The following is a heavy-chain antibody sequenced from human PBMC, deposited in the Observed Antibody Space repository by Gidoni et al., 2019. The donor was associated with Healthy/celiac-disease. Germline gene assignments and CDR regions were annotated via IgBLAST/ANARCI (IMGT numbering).Heavy chain of an antibody. D-gene: IGHD1-7*01. CDR1: GFTFSNAW. J-gene: IGHJ6*02. CDR2: IKSKTDGGTT. Sequence: EVQLVESGGGLVKPGGSLRLSCAASGFTFSNAWMSWVRQAPGKGLEWVGRIKSKTDGGTTDYAAPVKGRFTISRDDSKNTLYLQMNSLKTEDTAVYYCTTGHILELSMYYYYYGMDVWGQGTTVTVSS. CDR3: TTGHILELSMYYYYYGMDV. V-gene: IGHV3-15*01.